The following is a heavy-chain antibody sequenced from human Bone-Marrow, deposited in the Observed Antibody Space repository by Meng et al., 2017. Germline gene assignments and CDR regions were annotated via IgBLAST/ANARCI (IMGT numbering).Heavy chain of an antibody. CDR2: IYSGGST. Sequence: GESLKISCAASGFTVSSNYMSWVRQAPGKGLEWVSVIYSGGSTYYADSVKGRFTISRDNAKNTLYLQMNSLRADDTAVYYCARDVEHYYGSGRYYNDFAYWGQGSLVTVSS. CDR1: GFTVSSNY. D-gene: IGHD3-10*01. CDR3: ARDVEHYYGSGRYYNDFAY. J-gene: IGHJ4*02. V-gene: IGHV3-53*01.